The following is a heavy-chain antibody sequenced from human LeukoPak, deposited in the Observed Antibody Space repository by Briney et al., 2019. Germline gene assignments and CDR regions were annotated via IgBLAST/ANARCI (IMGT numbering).Heavy chain of an antibody. J-gene: IGHJ4*02. CDR1: GFTFSSYW. Sequence: GGSLRHSCAAPGFTFSSYWMSWVRQAPGKGLEWVANIKQEGSEKYYVDSVKGRFTISRDNAKNSLYLQMNSLRAEDTAVYYCARVGATFDYWGQGTLVTVSS. CDR2: IKQEGSEK. D-gene: IGHD1-26*01. CDR3: ARVGATFDY. V-gene: IGHV3-7*01.